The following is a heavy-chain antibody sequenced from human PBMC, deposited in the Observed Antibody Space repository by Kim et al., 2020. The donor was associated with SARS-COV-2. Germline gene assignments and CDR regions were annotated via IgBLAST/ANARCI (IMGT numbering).Heavy chain of an antibody. CDR1: GGSISSSSYY. CDR3: ARHEGLLWFGSLVHFDY. J-gene: IGHJ4*02. D-gene: IGHD3-10*01. Sequence: SETLSLTCTVSGGSISSSSYYWGWIRQPPGKGLEWIGSIYYSGSTYYNPSLKSRVTISVDTSKNQFSLKLSSVTAADTAVYYCARHEGLLWFGSLVHFDYWGQGTLVTVSS. V-gene: IGHV4-39*01. CDR2: IYYSGST.